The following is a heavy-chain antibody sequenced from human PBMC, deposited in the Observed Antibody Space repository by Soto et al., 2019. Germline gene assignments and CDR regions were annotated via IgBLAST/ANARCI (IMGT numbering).Heavy chain of an antibody. CDR2: IIPILGIA. CDR3: ARDKLNYDGSGSYAMDY. CDR1: GGTFSSYT. V-gene: IGHV1-69*08. D-gene: IGHD3-10*01. J-gene: IGHJ4*02. Sequence: QVQLVQSGAEVKKPGSSVKVSCKASGGTFSSYTISWVRQAPGQGLEWMGRIIPILGIANYAQKFQGRVTITADKSTSIDYTELSSLRSEDTAVYYWARDKLNYDGSGSYAMDYWGQGTLVTVSS.